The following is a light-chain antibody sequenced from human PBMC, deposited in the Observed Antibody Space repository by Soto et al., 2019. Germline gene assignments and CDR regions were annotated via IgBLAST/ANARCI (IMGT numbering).Light chain of an antibody. CDR2: DAS. CDR1: QSVGSY. J-gene: IGKJ1*01. V-gene: IGKV3-11*01. CDR3: QQRSNWPHTWT. Sequence: EIVLTQSPATLSLSPGERATLSCRASQSVGSYLAWYQQRPGQAPRLLVYDASNSATDIPARFSGSGSGTDFTLTISSLEPEDFAFYYCQQRSNWPHTWTFGQGTKVEIK.